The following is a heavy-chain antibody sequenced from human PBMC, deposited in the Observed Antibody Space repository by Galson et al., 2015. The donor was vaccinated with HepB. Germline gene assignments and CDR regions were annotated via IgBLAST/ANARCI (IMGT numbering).Heavy chain of an antibody. CDR2: IYWDDDK. CDR1: GFSLSTSGVG. D-gene: IGHD2-2*01. Sequence: PALVKPTQTLTLTCTFSGFSLSTSGVGVGWIRQPPGKALEWLALIYWDDDKRYSPSLKSRFIITKDTTKNQVVLTMTNMDPVDTATYYCAHRGGDRYCSSTNCYVDAFDIWGPRTMVTVSS. CDR3: AHRGGDRYCSSTNCYVDAFDI. J-gene: IGHJ3*02. V-gene: IGHV2-5*02.